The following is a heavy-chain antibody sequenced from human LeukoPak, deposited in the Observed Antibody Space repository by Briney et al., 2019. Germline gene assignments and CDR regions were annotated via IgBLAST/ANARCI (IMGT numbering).Heavy chain of an antibody. CDR2: IIPILGIA. V-gene: IGHV1-69*04. CDR1: GYTFTGYY. D-gene: IGHD6-13*01. CDR3: AREEGSSWYFDY. J-gene: IGHJ4*02. Sequence: GASVKVSCKASGYTFTGYYMHWVRQAPGQGLEWMGRIIPILGIANYAQKFQGRVTITADKSTSTAYMELSSLRSEDTAVYYCAREEGSSWYFDYWGQGTLVTVSS.